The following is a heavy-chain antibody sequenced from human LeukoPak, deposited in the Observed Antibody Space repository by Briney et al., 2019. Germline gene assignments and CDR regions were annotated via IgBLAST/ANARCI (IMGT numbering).Heavy chain of an antibody. CDR2: ISPSGGST. CDR3: ARWFRPTANDY. J-gene: IGHJ4*02. CDR1: GYTFTSYG. V-gene: IGHV1-46*01. D-gene: IGHD3-10*01. Sequence: ASVKVSCKASGYTFTSYGISWVRQAPGQGLEWMGIISPSGGSTAYAQKFQGRVTMTRDTSTSTAYMELTSLNSEDTAVYYCARWFRPTANDYWGQGTLVTVSS.